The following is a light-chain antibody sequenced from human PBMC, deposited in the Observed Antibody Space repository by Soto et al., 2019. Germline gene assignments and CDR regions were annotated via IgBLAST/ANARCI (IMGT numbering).Light chain of an antibody. J-gene: IGKJ5*01. CDR1: QSVSSN. CDR3: QPYNNWPPIT. V-gene: IGKV3-15*01. CDR2: GAS. Sequence: EIVITHSPATLSVSPGERATLSCRASQSVSSNLAWYQQKPGQAPRLLIYGASTRATGIPARFSGSGSGTEFTLTISSLQSEDFAVYYCQPYNNWPPITFGQGTRLEIK.